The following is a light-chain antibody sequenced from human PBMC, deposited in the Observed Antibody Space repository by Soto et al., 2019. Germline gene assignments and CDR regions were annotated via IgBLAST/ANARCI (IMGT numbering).Light chain of an antibody. V-gene: IGKV1-39*01. CDR3: HQRSSWPPLT. CDR2: KAS. CDR1: QTISTY. J-gene: IGKJ4*01. Sequence: DIQMTQSPSSLSASVGDRVMITCRASQTISTYLNWYQQKPGTAPKLLIYKASALESGVPSRFSGSGSGTDFTLTISSLEPEDFAIYYCHQRSSWPPLTFGGGSKVDI.